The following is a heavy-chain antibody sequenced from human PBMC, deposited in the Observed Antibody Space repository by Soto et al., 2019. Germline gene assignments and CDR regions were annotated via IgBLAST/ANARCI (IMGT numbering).Heavy chain of an antibody. CDR1: GFNFRIYA. V-gene: IGHV3-23*01. CDR3: AKDLRPDGRYDLDY. D-gene: IGHD1-26*01. Sequence: EVQLLESGGGLAQAGGSLRLSCAASGFNFRIYAMNWVRQAPGKGLEWVSVMIGDGTSWDYADSVRGRFTISRDNSKNMLYLQMNSLRAEDTAVYYWAKDLRPDGRYDLDYWGQGTLVTVSS. J-gene: IGHJ4*02. CDR2: MIGDGTSW.